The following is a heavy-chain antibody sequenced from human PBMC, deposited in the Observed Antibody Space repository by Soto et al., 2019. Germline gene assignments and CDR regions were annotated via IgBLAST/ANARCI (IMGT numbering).Heavy chain of an antibody. D-gene: IGHD6-6*01. V-gene: IGHV1-69*13. Sequence: ASVKVSCKASGGTFSSYAISWVRQAPGQGLEWMGGIIPIFGTANYAQKFQGRVTITADESTSTAYMELSGLRSEDTAVYYCLAARYYYGMDVWGQGTTVTVSS. CDR3: LAARYYYGMDV. J-gene: IGHJ6*02. CDR1: GGTFSSYA. CDR2: IIPIFGTA.